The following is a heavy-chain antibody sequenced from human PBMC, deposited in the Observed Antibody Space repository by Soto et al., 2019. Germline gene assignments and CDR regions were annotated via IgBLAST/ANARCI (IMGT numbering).Heavy chain of an antibody. CDR2: IYYSGST. D-gene: IGHD5-18*01. CDR3: ARAEFGYSYGRHFDY. J-gene: IGHJ4*02. CDR1: GGSISSGDYY. V-gene: IGHV4-30-4*01. Sequence: QVQLQESCTGLVKPSQTLSLTCTVSGGSISSGDYYWSWIRQPPGKGLEWIGYIYYSGSTYYNPSLKSRVTISVDTSKNQFSLKLSSVTAADTAVYSCARAEFGYSYGRHFDYWGQGTLVTVSS.